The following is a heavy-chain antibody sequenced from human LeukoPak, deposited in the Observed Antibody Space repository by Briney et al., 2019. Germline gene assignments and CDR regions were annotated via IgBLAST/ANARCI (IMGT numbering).Heavy chain of an antibody. V-gene: IGHV1-58*01. CDR1: GFPFRTST. CDR3: AAELNGVNSDCCNFEI. CDR2: VSVGSGIT. D-gene: IGHD4-23*01. Sequence: SVKVSCKASGFPFRTSTVQWVRQARGQRLEWIGWVSVGSGITTYAHGLQERLSITRDMSTGTAYMELGSLTSDDTAVYYCAAELNGVNSDCCNFEIWGQGTMVTVSS. J-gene: IGHJ3*02.